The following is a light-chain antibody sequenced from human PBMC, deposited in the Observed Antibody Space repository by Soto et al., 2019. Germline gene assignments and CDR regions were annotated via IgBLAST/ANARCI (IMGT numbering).Light chain of an antibody. CDR2: EVN. V-gene: IGLV2-14*01. CDR3: HSYTTSTTRV. CDR1: SSDIGAYDY. Sequence: QSALTQPASLSGSPGQSITISCTGTSSDIGAYDYVSWFQQHPGKAPKLMISEVNNRPSGVSNRFSGSKSGNTASLTISGLQAEDEADYYCHSYTTSTTRVFGGGTKLTVL. J-gene: IGLJ2*01.